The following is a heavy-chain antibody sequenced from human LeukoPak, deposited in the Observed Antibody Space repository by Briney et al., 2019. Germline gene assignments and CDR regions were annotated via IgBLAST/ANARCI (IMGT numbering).Heavy chain of an antibody. Sequence: PGGSLRLSCAASGFTFSSYTMNWVRQAPGKGLEWVSSISSSSNYIYYADSVKGRSTISRDNAKNSLYLQMNSLRAEDTAVYYCARGTSGLDYWGQGTLVTVSS. D-gene: IGHD6-19*01. V-gene: IGHV3-21*01. CDR3: ARGTSGLDY. CDR1: GFTFSSYT. J-gene: IGHJ4*02. CDR2: ISSSSNYI.